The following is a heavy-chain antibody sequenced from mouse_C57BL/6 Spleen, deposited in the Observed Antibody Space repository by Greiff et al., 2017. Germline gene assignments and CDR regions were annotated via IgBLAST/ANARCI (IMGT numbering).Heavy chain of an antibody. CDR1: GYAFSSSW. CDR3: ARRGGYDAWFAY. J-gene: IGHJ3*01. CDR2: IYPGDGDT. V-gene: IGHV1-82*01. D-gene: IGHD2-2*01. Sequence: VKLQQSGPELVKPGASVKISCKASGYAFSSSWMNWVKQRPGKGLEWIGRIYPGDGDTNYNGKFKGKATLTADKSSSTAYMQLSSLTSEDSAVYFCARRGGYDAWFAYWGQGTLVTVSA.